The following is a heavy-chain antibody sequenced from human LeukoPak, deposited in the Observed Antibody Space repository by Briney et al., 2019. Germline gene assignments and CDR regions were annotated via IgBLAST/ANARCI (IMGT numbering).Heavy chain of an antibody. CDR3: AKRRNWGSLDDAFDV. CDR1: GFTFSSYA. J-gene: IGHJ3*01. CDR2: ISGSGGST. Sequence: PGGSLRLSCAASGFTFSSYAMSWVRQAPGKGLEWVSAISGSGGSTYYADSVKGRFTISRDNSKNMLYLQMSSLTAEDTAIYYCAKRRNWGSLDDAFDVWGQGTMVTVS. V-gene: IGHV3-23*01. D-gene: IGHD7-27*01.